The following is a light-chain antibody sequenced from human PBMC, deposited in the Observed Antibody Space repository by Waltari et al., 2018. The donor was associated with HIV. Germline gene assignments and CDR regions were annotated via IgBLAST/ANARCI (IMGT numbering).Light chain of an antibody. CDR2: EVS. CDR1: QSTVYTSGFRAGDTY. V-gene: IGKV2-30*01. Sequence: VMTQAPLSLVVTLGQPASISCRPSQSTVYTSGFRAGDTYLSWFNQRPGQSPRRLIYEVSKRDSGVPDRFSGGGSVNDFTLTISKVEAEDVGLYFCMQGTRWPYTFGRGTNLEIK. CDR3: MQGTRWPYT. J-gene: IGKJ2*01.